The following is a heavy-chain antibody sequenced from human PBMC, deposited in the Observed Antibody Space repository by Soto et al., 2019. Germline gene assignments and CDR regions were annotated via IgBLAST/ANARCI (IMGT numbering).Heavy chain of an antibody. Sequence: ASVKVSCKASGYTFTGYYMHWVRQAPGQGLEWMGWISAYNGNTNYAQKLQGRVTMTTDTSTSTAYMELRSPRSDDTAVYYCARSYRNYYYYMDVWGKGTTVTVSS. CDR3: ARSYRNYYYYMDV. J-gene: IGHJ6*03. V-gene: IGHV1-18*04. D-gene: IGHD4-4*01. CDR1: GYTFTGYY. CDR2: ISAYNGNT.